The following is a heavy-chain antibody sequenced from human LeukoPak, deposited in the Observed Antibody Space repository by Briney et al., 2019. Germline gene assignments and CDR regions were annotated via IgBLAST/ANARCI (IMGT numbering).Heavy chain of an antibody. V-gene: IGHV4-59*01. CDR3: ARASAVTAIPYYFDY. D-gene: IGHD2-21*02. Sequence: SETLSLTCTVSGGSISSYYWSWIRQPPGRGLEWIGYIHYSGSTNYNPSLKSRVTISVDTSKNQFSLKLSSVTAADTAVYYCARASAVTAIPYYFDYWGQGTLVTVSS. CDR1: GGSISSYY. J-gene: IGHJ4*02. CDR2: IHYSGST.